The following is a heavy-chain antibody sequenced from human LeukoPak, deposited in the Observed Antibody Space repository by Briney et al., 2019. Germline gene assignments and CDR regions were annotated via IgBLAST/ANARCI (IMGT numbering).Heavy chain of an antibody. Sequence: PSETLSLTCTVSGGSISSYYWSWIRQPPGKGLEWIGYIYYSGSTNYNPSLKSRVTISVDTSKNQFSLKLSSVTAADTAVYYCARSGLVGVFIDYWGQGTLVTVSS. V-gene: IGHV4-59*01. J-gene: IGHJ4*02. D-gene: IGHD1-26*01. CDR2: IYYSGST. CDR1: GGSISSYY. CDR3: ARSGLVGVFIDY.